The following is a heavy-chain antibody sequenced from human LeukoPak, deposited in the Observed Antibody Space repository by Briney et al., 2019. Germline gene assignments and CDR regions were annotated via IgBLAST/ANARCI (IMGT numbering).Heavy chain of an antibody. CDR1: VASIRSSYYY. CDR2: IYYGGST. J-gene: IGHJ5*02. Sequence: SESLSLTCTVSVASIRSSYYYWGWIRQPPGKGLKWIGSIYYGGSTYYNPSLKSRVTISVDTSMNQFSLKLSFVTTADTAVYYCARALGYCSGGSCTRGYNWFDPWGQGTLVTVPS. CDR3: ARALGYCSGGSCTRGYNWFDP. D-gene: IGHD2-15*01. V-gene: IGHV4-39*01.